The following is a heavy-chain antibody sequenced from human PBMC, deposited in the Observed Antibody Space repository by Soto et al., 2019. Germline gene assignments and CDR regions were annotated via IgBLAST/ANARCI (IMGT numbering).Heavy chain of an antibody. V-gene: IGHV4-30-2*01. D-gene: IGHD3-16*02. J-gene: IGHJ4*02. CDR3: VSHRIRTPGVGY. CDR2: IYHSGST. Sequence: SETLSLTCAVSGGSISSGGYSWSWIRQPPGKGLEWIGYIYHSGSTYYNPSLKSRVTISADRSKNQFSLKLSSVTAEDTAVYFCVSHRIRTPGVGYWGQGTLVTVSS. CDR1: GGSISSGGYS.